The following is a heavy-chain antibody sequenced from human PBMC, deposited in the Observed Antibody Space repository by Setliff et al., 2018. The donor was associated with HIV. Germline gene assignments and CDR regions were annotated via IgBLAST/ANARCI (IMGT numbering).Heavy chain of an antibody. V-gene: IGHV4-59*01. Sequence: SEPLSLTCTVSGGSISGYYWSWVRQPPEKRLELIGFIHYSGSSDYNPSLKSRITISVDMSRNQFSLVLSSVTAADTAVYYCARFQAWQLGRRGGYYYYMDVWGKGTTVTVSS. J-gene: IGHJ6*03. CDR2: IHYSGSS. D-gene: IGHD1-1*01. CDR1: GGSISGYY. CDR3: ARFQAWQLGRRGGYYYYMDV.